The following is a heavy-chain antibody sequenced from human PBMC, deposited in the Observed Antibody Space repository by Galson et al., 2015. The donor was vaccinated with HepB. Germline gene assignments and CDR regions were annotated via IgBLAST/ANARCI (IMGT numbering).Heavy chain of an antibody. V-gene: IGHV5-51*01. J-gene: IGHJ4*02. CDR2: IYPGDSDT. D-gene: IGHD3-10*01. CDR3: ARHAEETETRPKHYYAKPGAEFDY. Sequence: QSGAEVKKPGESLTISCKGSGYSFTSYWIGWVRQMPGKGLEWMGIIYPGDSDTRYSPSFQGQVTISADKSISTAYLQWSSLKASDTAMYYCARHAEETETRPKHYYAKPGAEFDYWGQGTLVTVSS. CDR1: GYSFTSYW.